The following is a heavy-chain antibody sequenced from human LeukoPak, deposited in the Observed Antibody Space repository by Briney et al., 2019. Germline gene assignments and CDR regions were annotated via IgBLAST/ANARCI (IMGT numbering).Heavy chain of an antibody. D-gene: IGHD2-15*01. J-gene: IGHJ4*02. V-gene: IGHV3-48*03. CDR3: ARVMVVPSSDFDY. CDR2: ISSFGSTI. CDR1: GFTFSSYE. Sequence: PGGSLRLSCAASGFTFSSYEMNWVRQAPGKGLEWVSYISSFGSTIYYADSVKGRLTISRDNAKNSLYLQMNSLRAEDTAVYYCARVMVVPSSDFDYWGQGTLVTVSS.